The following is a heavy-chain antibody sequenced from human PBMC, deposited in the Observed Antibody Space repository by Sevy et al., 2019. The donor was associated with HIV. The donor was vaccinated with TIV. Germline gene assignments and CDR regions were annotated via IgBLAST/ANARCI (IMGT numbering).Heavy chain of an antibody. Sequence: GGSLRLSCAASGFTFSSYWMSWVRQAPGKGLEWVANIKQDGSEKYYVDSVKGRFTISRDNAKNSLYLQMNSLRAEDTAVYYCVRVGGEVRGVTIWTSNPYDYWGQGTLVTVSS. D-gene: IGHD3-10*01. CDR2: IKQDGSEK. CDR3: VRVGGEVRGVTIWTSNPYDY. CDR1: GFTFSSYW. V-gene: IGHV3-7*01. J-gene: IGHJ4*02.